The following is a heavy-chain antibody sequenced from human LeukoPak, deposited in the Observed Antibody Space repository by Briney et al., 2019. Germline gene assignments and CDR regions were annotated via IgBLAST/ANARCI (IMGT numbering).Heavy chain of an antibody. CDR1: GFTFSNYG. D-gene: IGHD2-2*01. Sequence: AGSLSLSCAASGFTFSNYGMHWVRQAPGKGLEWVAVISYDGSNKYYADSVKGRFAISRDNSKNTLYLQMNSLRAEDTAVYYCAKAYGYCTTTSCSHEEFDYWGQGTLVTVSS. V-gene: IGHV3-30*18. CDR2: ISYDGSNK. J-gene: IGHJ4*02. CDR3: AKAYGYCTTTSCSHEEFDY.